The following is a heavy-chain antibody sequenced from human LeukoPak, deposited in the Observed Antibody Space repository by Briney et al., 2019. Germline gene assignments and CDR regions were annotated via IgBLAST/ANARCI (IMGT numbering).Heavy chain of an antibody. D-gene: IGHD4-23*01. CDR1: GYTLTELS. CDR2: FDPEDGET. J-gene: IGHJ4*02. Sequence: ASVKVSCKVSGYTLTELSMHWVRQAPGKGLEWMGGFDPEDGETIYAQKFQGRVTMTRDMSTSTVYMELSSLRSEDTAVYYCARTTTVVTLFDYWGQGTLVTVSS. CDR3: ARTTTVVTLFDY. V-gene: IGHV1-24*01.